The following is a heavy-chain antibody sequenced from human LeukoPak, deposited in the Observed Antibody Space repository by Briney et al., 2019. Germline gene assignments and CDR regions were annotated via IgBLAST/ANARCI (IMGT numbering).Heavy chain of an antibody. V-gene: IGHV3-23*01. CDR3: AKDLSSSSPFGGMDV. CDR1: GFTFSSYA. D-gene: IGHD6-13*01. CDR2: ISGSGGST. Sequence: GGSLRLSCAASGFTFSSYAMSWVRQAPGEGLEWVSPISGSGGSTHYADSVKGRFTISRDNSKNTLYLQMNSLRAEDTAVYYCAKDLSSSSPFGGMDVWGQGTTVTVSS. J-gene: IGHJ6*01.